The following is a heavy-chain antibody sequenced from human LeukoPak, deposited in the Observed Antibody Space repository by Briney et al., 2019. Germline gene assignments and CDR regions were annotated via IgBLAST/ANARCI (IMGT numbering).Heavy chain of an antibody. J-gene: IGHJ3*02. D-gene: IGHD6-19*01. V-gene: IGHV3-48*04. CDR3: VRDHQWTFDI. CDR2: IGNSDSGSRI. CDR1: GFTFSSYS. Sequence: GGSLRLSCAASGFTFSSYSMNWVRQAPGKGLEWLSYIGNSDSGSRIYDADSVRGRFTISRDNAKSSLYLQMNSLRAEDTAVYYCVRDHQWTFDIWGQGTMVTVSS.